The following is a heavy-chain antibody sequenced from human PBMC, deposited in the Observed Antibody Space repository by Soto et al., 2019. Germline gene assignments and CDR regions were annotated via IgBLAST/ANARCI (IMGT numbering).Heavy chain of an antibody. Sequence: GGSLRLSCAASGFTFDDYAMHWVRQAPGKGLEWVSGISWNSGSIGYADSVKGRFTISRDNAKNSLYLQMNSLRAEDTALYYCAKDILEDYYYYMDVWGKGTTVTVSS. J-gene: IGHJ6*03. D-gene: IGHD3-3*01. V-gene: IGHV3-9*01. CDR2: ISWNSGSI. CDR1: GFTFDDYA. CDR3: AKDILEDYYYYMDV.